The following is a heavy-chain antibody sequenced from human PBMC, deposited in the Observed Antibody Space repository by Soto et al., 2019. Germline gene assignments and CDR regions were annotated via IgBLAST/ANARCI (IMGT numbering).Heavy chain of an antibody. D-gene: IGHD3-3*01. CDR3: ARVYLEALLGLYWFDP. CDR1: GYTFTSYA. Sequence: GASVKVSCKASGYTFTSYAMHWVRQAPGQRLEWMGWINAGNGNTKYSQKFQGRVTITRDTSASTAYMELSSLRSEDTAVYYCARVYLEALLGLYWFDPWGQGTLVTVSS. J-gene: IGHJ5*02. V-gene: IGHV1-3*01. CDR2: INAGNGNT.